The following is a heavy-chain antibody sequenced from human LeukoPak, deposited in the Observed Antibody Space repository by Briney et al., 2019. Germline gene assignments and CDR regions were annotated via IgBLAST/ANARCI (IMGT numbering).Heavy chain of an antibody. J-gene: IGHJ5*01. CDR2: IYHSGSA. CDR1: GYSISSGSY. Sequence: SETLSLTCTVSGYSISSGSYWGWIRQPPGQGLEYIASIYHSGSAYYNPSLKSRVTILVDTSKNQFSLKLSSVTAADTAVYYCARLTGIAVALNWFDPWGQGTLVTVSS. D-gene: IGHD6-19*01. CDR3: ARLTGIAVALNWFDP. V-gene: IGHV4-38-2*02.